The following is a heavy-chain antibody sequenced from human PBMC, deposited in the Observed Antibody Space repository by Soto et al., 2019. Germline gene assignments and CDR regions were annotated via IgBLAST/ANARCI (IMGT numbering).Heavy chain of an antibody. J-gene: IGHJ4*02. Sequence: VQLVESGGGLVQPGRSLRLSCAASGFTFSSYGMHWVRQAPGKGLEWVAVIWYDGSNKYYADSVKGRFTISRDNSKNTLYLQMNSLRAEDTAVYYCAREKTKEYYFDYWGQGTLVTVSS. CDR1: GFTFSSYG. V-gene: IGHV3-33*01. CDR2: IWYDGSNK. CDR3: AREKTKEYYFDY.